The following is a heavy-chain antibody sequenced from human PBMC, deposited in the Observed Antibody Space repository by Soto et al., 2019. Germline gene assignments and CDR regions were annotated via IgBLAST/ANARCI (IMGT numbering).Heavy chain of an antibody. CDR2: ISSSSSTI. CDR3: ARDVGVRGVFCNY. CDR1: GFTFSSYS. D-gene: IGHD3-10*01. J-gene: IGHJ4*02. V-gene: IGHV3-48*02. Sequence: GGSLRLSCAASGFTFSSYSMNWVRQAPGKGLEWVSYISSSSSTIYYADSVKGRFTISRDNARNSLYLQMNSLGDEDTAVYYCARDVGVRGVFCNYWGQGTLVTVSS.